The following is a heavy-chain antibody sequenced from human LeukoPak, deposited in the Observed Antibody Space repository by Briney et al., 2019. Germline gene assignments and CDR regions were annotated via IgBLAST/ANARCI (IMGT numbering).Heavy chain of an antibody. CDR3: ARAPGTIYSNYANPDY. Sequence: GGSLRLSCVASGLTVNSNYISWVRQAPGKGLEWISCISADRTYIHYADSVKGRFTISRDNAKNSLSLQMDSLRAEDTAVYYCARAPGTIYSNYANPDYWGRGTLVNVSS. J-gene: IGHJ4*02. D-gene: IGHD4-11*01. CDR2: ISADRTYI. V-gene: IGHV3-21*01. CDR1: GLTVNSNY.